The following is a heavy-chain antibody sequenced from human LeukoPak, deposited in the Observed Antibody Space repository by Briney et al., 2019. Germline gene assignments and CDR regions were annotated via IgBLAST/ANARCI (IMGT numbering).Heavy chain of an antibody. D-gene: IGHD3-10*01. CDR3: AKVGWFGELLPHYNWFDP. J-gene: IGHJ5*02. CDR1: GFTFSSYA. Sequence: PGGSLRLSCAASGFTFSSYAMSWVRQAPGKGLEWVSAISGSGGSTNYADSVKGRFTISRDRSKNTLYLQMNSLRAEDTAVYYCAKVGWFGELLPHYNWFDPWGQGTLVTVSS. V-gene: IGHV3-23*01. CDR2: ISGSGGST.